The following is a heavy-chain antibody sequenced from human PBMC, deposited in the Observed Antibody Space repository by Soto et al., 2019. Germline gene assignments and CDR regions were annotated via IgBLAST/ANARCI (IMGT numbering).Heavy chain of an antibody. V-gene: IGHV3-74*01. D-gene: IGHD6-6*01. J-gene: IGHJ2*01. CDR2: ITNDGTP. CDR1: GYVFRSYW. Sequence: EVHLVESGGALVQPGGSLRLSYVASGYVFRSYWMHWVRQTPGKGLVRVSRITNDGTPNADSVNGRFAIASDGAKYTVYLQISSLRVEDTAMYYCTRGVQGSWYFDLWGRGTLVTISP. CDR3: TRGVQGSWYFDL.